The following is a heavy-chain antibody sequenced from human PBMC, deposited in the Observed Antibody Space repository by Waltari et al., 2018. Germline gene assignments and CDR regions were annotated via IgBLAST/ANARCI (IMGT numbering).Heavy chain of an antibody. J-gene: IGHJ4*02. CDR3: ARQGHYDFWTGYYLFDY. CDR2: IYYSGST. Sequence: QVQLQESGPGLVKPSETLSLTCTVSGGSISNYYWSWIRQSPGKGLEWIGSIYYSGSTNYTPSLKSRVTLSVDTSKNHFSLKLSSVTAADTALYYCARQGHYDFWTGYYLFDYWGQGTLVTVSS. V-gene: IGHV4-59*08. D-gene: IGHD3-3*01. CDR1: GGSISNYY.